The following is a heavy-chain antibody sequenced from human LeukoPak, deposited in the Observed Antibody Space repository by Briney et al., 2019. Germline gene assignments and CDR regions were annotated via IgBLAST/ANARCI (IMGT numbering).Heavy chain of an antibody. CDR3: AREPSYYYGSGSYPRYYYYGMDV. D-gene: IGHD3-10*01. CDR2: ISAYNGNT. J-gene: IGHJ6*02. Sequence: ASVKVSCKASGYTFTSYGISWVRQAPGQGLEWTGWISAYNGNTNYAQKLQGRVTMTTDTSTSTAYMELRSLRSDDTAVYYCAREPSYYYGSGSYPRYYYYGMDVWGQGTTVTVSS. V-gene: IGHV1-18*01. CDR1: GYTFTSYG.